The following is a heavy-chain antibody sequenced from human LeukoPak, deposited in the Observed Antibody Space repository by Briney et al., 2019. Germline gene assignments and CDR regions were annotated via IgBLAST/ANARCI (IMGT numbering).Heavy chain of an antibody. D-gene: IGHD4-17*01. CDR2: MNPNSGNT. Sequence: ASVKVSCKASGYTFTSYDINWVRQATGQGLEWMGWMNPNSGNTGYAQKFQGRVTMTRNTSISTAYMELSSLRSEDTAVYYCASSEPFDYGEGWFDPWGQGTLVTVSS. V-gene: IGHV1-8*01. CDR3: ASSEPFDYGEGWFDP. CDR1: GYTFTSYD. J-gene: IGHJ5*02.